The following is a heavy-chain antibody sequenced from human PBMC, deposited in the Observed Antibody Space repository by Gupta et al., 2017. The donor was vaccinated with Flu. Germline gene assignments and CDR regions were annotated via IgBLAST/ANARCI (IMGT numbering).Heavy chain of an antibody. J-gene: IGHJ6*03. Sequence: FTFSSYAMNWVRQAPGKGLEWVSAISDSGGRTYYADSVKGRFTISRDNSKNTLHLQVNSLRAEDTAVYYCAKGQSSGAFYFYYMDVWGKGTTVTVSS. CDR1: FTFSSYA. CDR3: AKGQSSGAFYFYYMDV. V-gene: IGHV3-23*01. CDR2: ISDSGGRT.